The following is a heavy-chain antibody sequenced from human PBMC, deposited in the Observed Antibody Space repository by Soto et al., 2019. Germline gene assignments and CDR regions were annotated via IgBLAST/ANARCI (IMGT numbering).Heavy chain of an antibody. CDR1: GFMVSSSY. CDR2: IYGDDST. CDR3: ATVRWNQRVFDS. J-gene: IGHJ4*02. Sequence: EVKLVESGGGWIQPGGSLRLSCAASGFMVSSSYMSWVRQAPGKGLEWVSIIYGDDSTDYSDSVKGRFATSRDYSKNTLYLQMHSLRADDTAMYYCATVRWNQRVFDSWGQGTPVTVS. V-gene: IGHV3-53*01. D-gene: IGHD1-1*01.